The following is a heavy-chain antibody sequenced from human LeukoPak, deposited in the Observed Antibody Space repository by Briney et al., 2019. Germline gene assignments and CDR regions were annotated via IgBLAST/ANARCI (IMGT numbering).Heavy chain of an antibody. J-gene: IGHJ5*02. V-gene: IGHV4-59*01. D-gene: IGHD5-24*01. CDR1: GGSISNYY. CDR2: IYHSGST. CDR3: ARREIRWFDP. Sequence: PSETLSLTCTVSGGSISNYYWSWIRQPPGKGLEWIGCIYHSGSTNHNPALKSRVTISVDTSKSQLSLKLTSVTAADTAVYYCARREIRWFDPWGQGTLVTVSS.